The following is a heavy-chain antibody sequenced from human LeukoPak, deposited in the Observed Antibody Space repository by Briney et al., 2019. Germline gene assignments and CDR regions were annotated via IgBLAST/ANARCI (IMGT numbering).Heavy chain of an antibody. CDR3: ASSLNRGQDAFDI. Sequence: KPSETLSLTCAVYGGSFSGYYWSWIRQPPGKGLEWIGEINHSGSTNYNPSLKSRVTISVDTSKNQFSLKLSSVTAADTAVYYCASSLNRGQDAFDIWGQGTMVTVSS. CDR1: GGSFSGYY. V-gene: IGHV4-34*01. CDR2: INHSGST. D-gene: IGHD3-16*01. J-gene: IGHJ3*02.